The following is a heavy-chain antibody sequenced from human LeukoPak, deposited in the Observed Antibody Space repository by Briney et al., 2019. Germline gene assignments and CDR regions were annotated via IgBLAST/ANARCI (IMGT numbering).Heavy chain of an antibody. Sequence: SVKVSCQASGGTFSSYAISWVRQATGQGLEWMGRIISIFGIANYAQKFQGRVTITADKSTSTAYMELSSLRSEDTAVYYCARDMLTTADFDYWGQGTLVTVSS. J-gene: IGHJ4*02. D-gene: IGHD3-16*01. CDR3: ARDMLTTADFDY. CDR2: IISIFGIA. V-gene: IGHV1-69*04. CDR1: GGTFSSYA.